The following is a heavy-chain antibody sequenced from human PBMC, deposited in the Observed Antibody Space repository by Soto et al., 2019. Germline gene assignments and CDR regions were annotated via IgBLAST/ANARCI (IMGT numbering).Heavy chain of an antibody. Sequence: QVHLVESGGCVVQPGRSLTLSCTASGFAFSNYGIHWVRQAPGRGLEWVAVIWSDGTKKFYAGSVRGRFTISRDNSKNTIYLQMNSLRAEDTAVYYCARDWWEEPAGKQTVSQFDYWGQGTLVTVSS. D-gene: IGHD6-13*01. J-gene: IGHJ4*02. CDR2: IWSDGTKK. CDR1: GFAFSNYG. CDR3: ARDWWEEPAGKQTVSQFDY. V-gene: IGHV3-33*01.